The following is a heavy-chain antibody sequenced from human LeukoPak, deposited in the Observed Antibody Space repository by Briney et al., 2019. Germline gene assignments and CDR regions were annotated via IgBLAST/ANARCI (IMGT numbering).Heavy chain of an antibody. CDR3: ARDITMAYGMDV. D-gene: IGHD3-10*01. V-gene: IGHV1-69*06. CDR2: IIPIFGTA. J-gene: IGHJ6*04. Sequence: SVKVSCKASGGTFSSYAISWVRQAPGQGLEWMGGIIPIFGTANYAQKFQGRVTITADKSTSTAYMELSSLRSEDTTVYYCARDITMAYGMDVWGKGTTVTVSS. CDR1: GGTFSSYA.